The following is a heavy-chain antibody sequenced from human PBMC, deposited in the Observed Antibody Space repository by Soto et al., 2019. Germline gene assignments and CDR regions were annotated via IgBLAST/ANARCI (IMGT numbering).Heavy chain of an antibody. J-gene: IGHJ3*02. V-gene: IGHV4-59*01. D-gene: IGHD6-13*01. CDR2: IYYSGST. CDR1: GGSISSYY. Sequence: SETLSLTCTVSGGSISSYYWSWIRQPPGKGLEWIGYIYYSGSTNYNPSLKSRVTMTTDTSTSTAYMELRSLRPDDTAVYYCARTHLYSSSWSLIWGQGTMVTVSS. CDR3: ARTHLYSSSWSLI.